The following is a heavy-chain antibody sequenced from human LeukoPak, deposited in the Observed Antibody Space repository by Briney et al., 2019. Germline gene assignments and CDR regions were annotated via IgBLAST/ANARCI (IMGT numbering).Heavy chain of an antibody. V-gene: IGHV3-7*01. CDR3: AELGITMIGGV. Sequence: PGGFLRLSCAASGFTFSNYWMSWVRQAPGKGLEWVANIKQDGSEQNYVDSVKGRLIISRDNAKNSLYLQMDSLRAEDTAVYYCAELGITMIGGVWGKGTTVTISS. J-gene: IGHJ6*04. CDR1: GFTFSNYW. CDR2: IKQDGSEQ. D-gene: IGHD3-10*02.